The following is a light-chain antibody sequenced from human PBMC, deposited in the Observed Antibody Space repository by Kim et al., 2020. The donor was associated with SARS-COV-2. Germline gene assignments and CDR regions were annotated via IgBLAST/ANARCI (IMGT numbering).Light chain of an antibody. Sequence: SYELTQPPSVSVSPGQTASITCSGDKVGDKYACWYQQKPGQSPVLVIYQDSKRPSGIPERFSGSNSGNTATLTISGTQAMDEADYYCQAWDSSNVVFG. CDR1: KVGDKY. J-gene: IGLJ2*01. V-gene: IGLV3-1*01. CDR3: QAWDSSNVV. CDR2: QDS.